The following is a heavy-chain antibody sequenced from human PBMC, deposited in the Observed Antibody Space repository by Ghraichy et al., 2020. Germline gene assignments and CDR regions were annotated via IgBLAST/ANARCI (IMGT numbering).Heavy chain of an antibody. CDR2: IHYSGST. Sequence: TLSLTCTVSGGSIGNIGYYWAWIRQPPGKGLEWIGTIHYSGSTYYKSSLKSRLTISVDTSKNQFSMRLSSVTAADTALYYCASPRGGSGSDYRNNNWFDPWGQGTLVTVSS. V-gene: IGHV4-39*01. D-gene: IGHD3-10*01. CDR1: GGSIGNIGYY. CDR3: ASPRGGSGSDYRNNNWFDP. J-gene: IGHJ5*02.